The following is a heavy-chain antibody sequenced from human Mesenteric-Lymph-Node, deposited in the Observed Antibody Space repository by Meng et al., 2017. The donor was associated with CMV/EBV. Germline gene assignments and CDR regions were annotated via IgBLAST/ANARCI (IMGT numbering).Heavy chain of an antibody. J-gene: IGHJ5*02. V-gene: IGHV1-69*04. D-gene: IGHD6-13*01. CDR3: AGGIAAAGSRWFDP. Sequence: QVQLVHSVADVKKPGSSVKVSCKASGGTFSSYDISWVRQAPGQGLEWMGRIIPILGIANYAQKFQGRVTITADKSTSTAYMELSSLRSEDTAVYYCAGGIAAAGSRWFDPWGQGTLVTVSS. CDR1: GGTFSSYD. CDR2: IIPILGIA.